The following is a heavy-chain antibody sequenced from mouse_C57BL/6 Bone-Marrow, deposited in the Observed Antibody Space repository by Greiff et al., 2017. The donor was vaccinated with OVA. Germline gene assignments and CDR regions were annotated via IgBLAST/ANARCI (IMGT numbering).Heavy chain of an antibody. CDR3: ARHTTRDY. Sequence: EVKLMESGGGLVQPGGSLKLSCAASGFTFSDYYMYWVRQTPEKRLEWVAYISNGGGSTYYPDTVKGRFTISRDNAKNTLYLQMSRLKSEDTAMYYCARHTTRDYWGQGTSVTVSS. J-gene: IGHJ4*01. CDR2: ISNGGGST. D-gene: IGHD1-1*01. V-gene: IGHV5-12*01. CDR1: GFTFSDYY.